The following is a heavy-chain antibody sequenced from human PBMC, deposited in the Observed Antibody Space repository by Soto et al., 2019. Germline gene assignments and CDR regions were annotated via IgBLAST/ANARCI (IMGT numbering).Heavy chain of an antibody. Sequence: QMQLVQSGPEVKKPGTSVKVSCKASGFTFTSSAVQWVRQARGQRLEWIGWIVVGSGNTNYAQKFQERVTITGDMSTSTAYMELSSLRSEDTAVYYCAADPHYYDSSGYYYGMDVWGQGTTVTVSS. CDR3: AADPHYYDSSGYYYGMDV. D-gene: IGHD3-22*01. J-gene: IGHJ6*02. V-gene: IGHV1-58*01. CDR2: IVVGSGNT. CDR1: GFTFTSSA.